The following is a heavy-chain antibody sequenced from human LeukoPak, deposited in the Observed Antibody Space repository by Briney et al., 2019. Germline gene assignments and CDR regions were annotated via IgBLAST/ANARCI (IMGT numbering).Heavy chain of an antibody. CDR1: GYSISSGYY. CDR2: IYHSGST. CDR3: ASVEMAKFDY. V-gene: IGHV4-38-2*01. J-gene: IGHJ4*02. Sequence: SETLSLTCAVSGYSISSGYYWGWIRQPPGKGLEWIGSIYHSGSTYYNPSLKSRVTISVDTSKNQFSLKLSSVTAADTAVYYCASVEMAKFDYWGQGTLVTVSS. D-gene: IGHD5-24*01.